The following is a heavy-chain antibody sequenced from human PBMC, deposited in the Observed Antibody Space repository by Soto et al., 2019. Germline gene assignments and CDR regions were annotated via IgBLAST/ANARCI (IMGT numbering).Heavy chain of an antibody. J-gene: IGHJ4*02. Sequence: QLQLQESGPGLVKPSETLSLTCTVSGGSISSNNYYWAWIRQPPGKGLEWIGSIYYSGSTYYNPSLKSRVTLSVDTSKNHFSLKLSSVTAADTALYYCARHLRSGWEVVDWGQGTLVTVSS. D-gene: IGHD1-26*01. CDR1: GGSISSNNYY. CDR3: ARHLRSGWEVVD. CDR2: IYYSGST. V-gene: IGHV4-39*01.